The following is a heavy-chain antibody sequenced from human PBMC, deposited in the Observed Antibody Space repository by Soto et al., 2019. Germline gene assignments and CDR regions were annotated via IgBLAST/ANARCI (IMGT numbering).Heavy chain of an antibody. V-gene: IGHV6-1*01. CDR1: GDSVSSNSAA. J-gene: IGHJ6*03. CDR3: AGTTSPKWSYMDV. Sequence: QVLLQQSGPGLVKPSQTLSLTCAISGDSVSSNSAAWNWIRQSPSGGLEWLGRTYYRSRWYNDYAVSATSRITLHPDTSPNRFSLHLNSVPPEDTAVYYCAGTTSPKWSYMDVWGKGTTVTVSS. D-gene: IGHD1-7*01. CDR2: TYYRSRWYN.